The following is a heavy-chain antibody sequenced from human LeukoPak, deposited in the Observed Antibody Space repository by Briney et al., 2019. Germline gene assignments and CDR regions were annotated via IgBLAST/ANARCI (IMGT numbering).Heavy chain of an antibody. Sequence: PGGSLRLSCAASGFTFSSYSMNWVRQAPGKGLEWVSSISSSSSYIYYADSVKGRFTIPRDNAKNSLYLQMNSLRAEDTAVYYCARAGYCSGGSCYSFDYWGQGTLVTVSS. J-gene: IGHJ4*02. V-gene: IGHV3-21*01. CDR2: ISSSSSYI. CDR1: GFTFSSYS. CDR3: ARAGYCSGGSCYSFDY. D-gene: IGHD2-15*01.